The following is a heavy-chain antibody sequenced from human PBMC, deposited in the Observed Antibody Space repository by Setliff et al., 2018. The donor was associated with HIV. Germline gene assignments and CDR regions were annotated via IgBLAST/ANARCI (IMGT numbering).Heavy chain of an antibody. J-gene: IGHJ4*02. CDR1: GDSVSSRSYY. CDR2: IYFNGIT. D-gene: IGHD3-3*01. V-gene: IGHV4-39*01. Sequence: KSSETLSLTCSVSGDSVSSRSYYWGWIRQSPGKGLEWIGSIYFNGITHDNPSLKSRVTTSVDTSKNQFSLKLSSVTAADTAIYYCVTVVQDDLGVALFDYWGQGTQVTVSS. CDR3: VTVVQDDLGVALFDY.